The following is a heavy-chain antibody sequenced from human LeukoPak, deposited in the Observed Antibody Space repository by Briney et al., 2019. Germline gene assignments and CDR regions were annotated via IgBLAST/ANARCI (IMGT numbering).Heavy chain of an antibody. Sequence: SVKVSCKASGGTFSSYAISWVRQAPGQGLEWMGGIIPIFGTANYAQKFQGRVTITADESTSTAYMELSSLRSEDTAVYYCARGKTDYYDSSGYQAFDPWGQGTLVTVSS. CDR3: ARGKTDYYDSSGYQAFDP. V-gene: IGHV1-69*13. CDR1: GGTFSSYA. CDR2: IIPIFGTA. D-gene: IGHD3-22*01. J-gene: IGHJ5*02.